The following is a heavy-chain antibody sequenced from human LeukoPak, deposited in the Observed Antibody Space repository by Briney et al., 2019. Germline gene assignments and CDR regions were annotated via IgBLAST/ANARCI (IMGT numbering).Heavy chain of an antibody. D-gene: IGHD6-25*01. V-gene: IGHV4-59*08. CDR2: IYYSGST. CDR3: ARLGGGFWYFDL. J-gene: IGHJ2*01. CDR1: GGSISSYY. Sequence: SETLSLTCTVSGGSISSYYRSWIRQPPGKGLEWIGYIYYSGSTNYNPSLKSRVTISVDTSKNQFSLKLSSVTAADTAVYYCARLGGGFWYFDLWGRGTLVTVSS.